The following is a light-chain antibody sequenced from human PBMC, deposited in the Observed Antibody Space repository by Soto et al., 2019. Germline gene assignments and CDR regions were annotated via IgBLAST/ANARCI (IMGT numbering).Light chain of an antibody. V-gene: IGKV3-20*01. Sequence: EIVLTQSPGTLSLSPGQRATLSCRASHSVSDTLLTWFQQKPGQAPRLLIFGTPNRAPGIPDRFSGSGSGTDFTLTISRLEPDDFAVYYCQHYGDSSWTFGQGTKVEIK. J-gene: IGKJ1*01. CDR2: GTP. CDR1: HSVSDTL. CDR3: QHYGDSSWT.